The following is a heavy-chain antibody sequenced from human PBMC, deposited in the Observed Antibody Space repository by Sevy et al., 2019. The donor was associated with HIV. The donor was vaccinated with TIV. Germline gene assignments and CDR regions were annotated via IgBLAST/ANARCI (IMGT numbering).Heavy chain of an antibody. J-gene: IGHJ4*02. Sequence: GGSLRFSCAASGFTFSSFAMSWVRHIPGKGLEWVSTINGRGGSAYYADSVKGRFTLSRDNSNNTVFLQMNRLRDEDTAVYYCARPTPRIAPSSAAFFDYWGQGTLVTVSS. CDR2: INGRGGSA. CDR3: ARPTPRIAPSSAAFFDY. V-gene: IGHV3-23*01. CDR1: GFTFSSFA. D-gene: IGHD1-26*01.